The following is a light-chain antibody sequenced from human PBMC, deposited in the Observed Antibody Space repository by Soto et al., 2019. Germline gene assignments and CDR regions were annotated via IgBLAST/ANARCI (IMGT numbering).Light chain of an antibody. CDR3: RQGSHWPPWT. CDR1: QSLLSSDGNTY. J-gene: IGKJ1*01. Sequence: DVVMTQSPLSLPVTLGQPASISCKSSQSLLSSDGNTYLNWFQQRPGQSPRRLIYKVSNRDSGVPDRFSGSGSGTDFTLKISRVEAEDVGVYYCRQGSHWPPWTFGQGTKVEIK. CDR2: KVS. V-gene: IGKV2-30*01.